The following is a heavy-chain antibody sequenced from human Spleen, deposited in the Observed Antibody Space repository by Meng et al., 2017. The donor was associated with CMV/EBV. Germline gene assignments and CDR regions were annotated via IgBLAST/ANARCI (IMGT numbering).Heavy chain of an antibody. J-gene: IGHJ4*02. CDR3: ARLAGAHLSGY. D-gene: IGHD2/OR15-2a*01. V-gene: IGHV1-69*12. CDR2: IIPIFGTA. Sequence: VHLVQLGVGGKQPGSAAKVSCKASGGTFSSYAISWVRQAPGQGLEWMGGIIPIFGTANYAQKFQGRVTITADESTSTAYMELSSLRSDDTAVYYCARLAGAHLSGYWGQGTLVTVSS. CDR1: GGTFSSYA.